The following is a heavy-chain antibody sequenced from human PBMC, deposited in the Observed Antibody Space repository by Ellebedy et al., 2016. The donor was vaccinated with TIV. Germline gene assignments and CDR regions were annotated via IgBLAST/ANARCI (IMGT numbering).Heavy chain of an antibody. CDR1: GGSLSMYY. J-gene: IGHJ3*02. CDR2: IYYSGRT. CDR3: ARDIWSAFDI. D-gene: IGHD3-3*01. V-gene: IGHV4-59*01. Sequence: MPSETLSLTCTVSGGSLSMYYWSWIRQPPGKGLEWIGYIYYSGRTNYNPSLKSRVTLSVDTSKNQFSLKLSSVTAADTAVYYCARDIWSAFDIWGQGTMVTVSS.